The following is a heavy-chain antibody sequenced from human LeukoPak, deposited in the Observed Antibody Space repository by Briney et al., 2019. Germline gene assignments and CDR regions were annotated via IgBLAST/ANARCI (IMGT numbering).Heavy chain of an antibody. Sequence: GESLKISCAASGFTFSTYSMNWVRQAPGKGLEWVSYISSRSGTIHYADSVKGRFTISRDNAKNSMYLQMNSLRDEDTAVYYCARDYDTTGRAFDIWGQGTMVTVSS. D-gene: IGHD3-22*01. V-gene: IGHV3-48*02. CDR2: ISSRSGTI. J-gene: IGHJ3*02. CDR1: GFTFSTYS. CDR3: ARDYDTTGRAFDI.